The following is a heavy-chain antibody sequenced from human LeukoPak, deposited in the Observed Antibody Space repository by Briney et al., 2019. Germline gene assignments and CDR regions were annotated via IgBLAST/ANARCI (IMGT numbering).Heavy chain of an antibody. CDR2: IYSGGST. J-gene: IGHJ4*02. CDR1: GCTVSSNY. V-gene: IGHV3-53*01. Sequence: GGSLRLSCAVSGCTVSSNYMSWVRRAPGKGLEWVSVIYSGGSTYYADSVKGRFTISRDNSKNTLYLQMNSLRAEDTAVYYCAKVGEMGVIVYYFDYWGQGTLVTVSS. CDR3: AKVGEMGVIVYYFDY. D-gene: IGHD3-10*01.